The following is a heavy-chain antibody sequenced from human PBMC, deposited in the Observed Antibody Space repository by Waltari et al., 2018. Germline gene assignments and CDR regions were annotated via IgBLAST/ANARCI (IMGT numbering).Heavy chain of an antibody. V-gene: IGHV4-34*01. J-gene: IGHJ3*02. D-gene: IGHD4-17*01. CDR2: IKHSGST. Sequence: QVQLQQWGAGLLKPSETLSLTCAVYGGSFSGYYWSWIRQPPGKGLEWIGEIKHSGSTNYNPSLKSRFTISVDTSKNQFSLKLSSVTAADTAVYYCAREGHDYGDYDAFDIWGQGTMVTVSS. CDR1: GGSFSGYY. CDR3: AREGHDYGDYDAFDI.